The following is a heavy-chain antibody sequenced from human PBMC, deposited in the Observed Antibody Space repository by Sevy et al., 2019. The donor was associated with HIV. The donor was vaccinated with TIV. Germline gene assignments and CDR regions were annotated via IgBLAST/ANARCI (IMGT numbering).Heavy chain of an antibody. Sequence: SESLSLTCTVSGDSISSYYWSWIRQPPGKGLEWIGYIYYSGSTNYNPSLKSRVTISKDTSKNQVSLRLTSVTAADTAVYYSARGRPDYYYGMDVWGQGTTVTVSS. CDR1: GDSISSYY. CDR2: IYYSGST. J-gene: IGHJ6*02. V-gene: IGHV4-59*01. CDR3: ARGRPDYYYGMDV.